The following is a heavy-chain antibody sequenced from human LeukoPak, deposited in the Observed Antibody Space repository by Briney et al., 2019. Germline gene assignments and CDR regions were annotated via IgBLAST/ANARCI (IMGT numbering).Heavy chain of an antibody. CDR3: AIFNDYGDSPFDY. CDR1: GFTFSNAW. J-gene: IGHJ4*02. Sequence: GGSLRLSCAASGFTFSNAWMSWVRQAPGKGLEWVSAISGSGGSTYYADSVKGRFTISRDNSKNTLYLQMNSLRAEDTAVYYCAIFNDYGDSPFDYWGQGTLVTVSS. CDR2: ISGSGGST. V-gene: IGHV3-23*01. D-gene: IGHD4-17*01.